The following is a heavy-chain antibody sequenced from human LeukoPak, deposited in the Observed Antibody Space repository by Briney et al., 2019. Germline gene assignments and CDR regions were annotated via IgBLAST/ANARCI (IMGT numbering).Heavy chain of an antibody. D-gene: IGHD2-2*01. J-gene: IGHJ4*02. CDR1: GFTFSNAW. CDR3: AKPASKNRMNFDY. Sequence: GGSLRLSCAASGFTFSNAWMSWVRQAPGKGLEWVSAISGSGGSTYYADSVKGRFTISRDNSKNTLYLQMNSLRAEDTAVYYCAKPASKNRMNFDYWGQGTLVTVSS. V-gene: IGHV3-23*01. CDR2: ISGSGGST.